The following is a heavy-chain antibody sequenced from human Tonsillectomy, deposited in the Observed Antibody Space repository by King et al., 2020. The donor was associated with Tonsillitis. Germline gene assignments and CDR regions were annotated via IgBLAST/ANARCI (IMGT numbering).Heavy chain of an antibody. V-gene: IGHV1-18*04. D-gene: IGHD6-19*01. CDR1: GYTFTSYG. J-gene: IGHJ4*02. Sequence: VQLVESGAEVKKPGASVRVSCKPSGYTFTSYGISWVRQAPGQGLEWMGWISAYNDNPNYAKKLQGRVTMTTDTSTSTAYMELRSLRSDDTAVYYCARERDVAGLFFDYWGQGTLVTVSS. CDR3: ARERDVAGLFFDY. CDR2: ISAYNDNP.